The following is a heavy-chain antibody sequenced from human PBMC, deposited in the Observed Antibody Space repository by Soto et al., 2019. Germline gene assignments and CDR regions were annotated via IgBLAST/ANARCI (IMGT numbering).Heavy chain of an antibody. CDR2: ISAYNGNT. V-gene: IGHV1-18*01. CDR1: GYTFTSYG. J-gene: IGHJ5*02. D-gene: IGHD1-26*01. Sequence: ASVKVSCKASGYTFTSYGISWVRQAPGQGLEWMGWISAYNGNTNYAQKLQGRVTMTTDTSTSTAYMELRSLRSDDTAVYYCARDGGSGSYSVWFDPWGQGTLVTVSS. CDR3: ARDGGSGSYSVWFDP.